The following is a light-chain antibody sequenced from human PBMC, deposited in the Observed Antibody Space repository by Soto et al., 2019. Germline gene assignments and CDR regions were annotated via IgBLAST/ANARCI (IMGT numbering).Light chain of an antibody. J-gene: IGKJ5*01. CDR3: QQYNNWPPIT. V-gene: IGKV3D-15*01. Sequence: EIVMTQSPATLSVSPGERATLSCRASQSVSSHVVWYQQKPGQAPRLLIYGASSRATGIPARFSGSGSGTEFTLTISSLQSEDFAVYYCQQYNNWPPITFGQGTRLEIK. CDR2: GAS. CDR1: QSVSSH.